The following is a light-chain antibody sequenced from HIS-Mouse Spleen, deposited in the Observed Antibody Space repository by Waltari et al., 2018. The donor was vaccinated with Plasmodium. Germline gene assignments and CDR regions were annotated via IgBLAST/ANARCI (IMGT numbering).Light chain of an antibody. CDR3: QAWDSSTDYV. J-gene: IGLJ1*01. CDR2: RDS. Sequence: SYELTQPPSVSVSPGQTASITSSGDKLGDKYAWWYQKKPGQSPVLVIYRDSKRPAGIPRRFSGSNSGNTATLTISGTQAMDEADYYCQAWDSSTDYVFGTGTKVTVL. CDR1: KLGDKY. V-gene: IGLV3-1*01.